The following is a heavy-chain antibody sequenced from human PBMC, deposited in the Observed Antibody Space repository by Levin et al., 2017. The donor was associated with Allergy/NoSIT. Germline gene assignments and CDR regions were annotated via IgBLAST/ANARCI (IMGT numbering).Heavy chain of an antibody. J-gene: IGHJ2*01. CDR1: GFTFTSSA. CDR2: IVVGSGNT. CDR3: AALQTSGPYWYFDL. D-gene: IGHD6-19*01. V-gene: IGHV1-58*01. Sequence: SVKVSCKASGFTFTSSAVQWVRQARGQRLEWIGWIVVGSGNTNYAQKFQERVTITRDMSTSTAYMELSSLRSEDTAVYYCAALQTSGPYWYFDLWGRGTLVTVSS.